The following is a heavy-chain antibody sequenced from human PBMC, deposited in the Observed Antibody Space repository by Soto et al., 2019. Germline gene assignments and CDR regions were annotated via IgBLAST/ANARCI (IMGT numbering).Heavy chain of an antibody. D-gene: IGHD6-25*01. CDR2: IYYAGST. V-gene: IGHV4-59*08. Sequence: PSETLSLTCTVSGGSMIRYYWSWIRQPPGRGLEWIGFIYYAGSTKYNPSLNSRVTISVDTSKNQFSLTVTSVTAADTAVYYCAGGKAAHFYNGMDVWGQGTTVTV. J-gene: IGHJ6*02. CDR3: AGGKAAHFYNGMDV. CDR1: GGSMIRYY.